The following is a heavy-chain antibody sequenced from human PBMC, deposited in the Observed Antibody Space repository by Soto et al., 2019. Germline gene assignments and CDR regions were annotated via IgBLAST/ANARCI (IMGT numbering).Heavy chain of an antibody. V-gene: IGHV3-48*03. CDR1: GFTFSRFE. J-gene: IGHJ4*02. D-gene: IGHD3-10*01. CDR3: TRAAWFPYLSFY. CDR2: ISSSGSTA. Sequence: GGSLRLSCAASGFTFSRFELHWVRQAPGKGLEWISYISSSGSTAYYASSVEGRFTISRDNANNSVYLQMDSLGAEDTALYYCTRAAWFPYLSFYWGQGALVTVSS.